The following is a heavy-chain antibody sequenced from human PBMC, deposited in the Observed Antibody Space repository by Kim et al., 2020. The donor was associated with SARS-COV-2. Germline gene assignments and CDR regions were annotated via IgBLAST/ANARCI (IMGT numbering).Heavy chain of an antibody. D-gene: IGHD3-10*01. Sequence: ASVKVSCKASGYTFTSYGISWVRQAPGQGLEWMGWISAYNGNTNYAQKLQGRVTMTTDTSTSTAYMELRSLRSDDTAVYYCARDRGGVGLLWFGELLGNWFDPWGQGTPVTVSS. V-gene: IGHV1-18*04. CDR2: ISAYNGNT. CDR3: ARDRGGVGLLWFGELLGNWFDP. J-gene: IGHJ5*01. CDR1: GYTFTSYG.